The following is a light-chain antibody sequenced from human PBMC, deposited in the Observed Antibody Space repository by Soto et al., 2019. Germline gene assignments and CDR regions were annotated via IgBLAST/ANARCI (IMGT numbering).Light chain of an antibody. V-gene: IGKV1D-12*01. Sequence: DIQMTQSPSSVSASEGDRVTITCRASQDIRSGLAWYQQRPGKAPKLLISSASSLQSGAPARFSGSGSGTDFTLTISSLQPEDFATYYCQQANKFPPTFGGGTKVEIK. CDR2: SAS. CDR3: QQANKFPPT. CDR1: QDIRSG. J-gene: IGKJ4*01.